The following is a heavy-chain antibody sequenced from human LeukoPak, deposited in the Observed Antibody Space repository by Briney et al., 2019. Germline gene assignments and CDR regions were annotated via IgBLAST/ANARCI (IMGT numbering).Heavy chain of an antibody. CDR3: AKDYRAHPLRPNWLDP. CDR2: IDRSGVT. Sequence: SGGSLRLSRAASGFTVHSNYMSWVRQAPGKGLEWVSVIDRSGVTHYADSVKGRFTISRDNSKNTLYLQMNSLRAEDTGVYYCAKDYRAHPLRPNWLDPWGQGTLVTVSS. CDR1: GFTVHSNY. J-gene: IGHJ5*02. V-gene: IGHV3-53*01. D-gene: IGHD1-26*01.